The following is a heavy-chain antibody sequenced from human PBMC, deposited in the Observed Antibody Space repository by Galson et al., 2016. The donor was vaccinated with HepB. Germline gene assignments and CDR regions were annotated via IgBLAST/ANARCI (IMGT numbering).Heavy chain of an antibody. J-gene: IGHJ6*02. CDR2: ITTSGST. CDR3: ATEYNPYGMDV. Sequence: GGTMRAHYWTWIRQPAGKGLEWIGRITTSGSTAYSPSLESRLTMSVDTSKKQFSLKLSSVTAGDTAVYYCATEYNPYGMDVWGQGTTVTVSS. V-gene: IGHV4-4*07. CDR1: GGTMRAHY. D-gene: IGHD5-24*01.